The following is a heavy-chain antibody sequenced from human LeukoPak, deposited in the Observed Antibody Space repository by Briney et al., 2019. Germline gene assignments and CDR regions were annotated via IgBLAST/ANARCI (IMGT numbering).Heavy chain of an antibody. CDR3: ARLPYCGGDCYSRRPEAEYFQH. CDR2: IYPGDSDT. Sequence: GESLKISCKGSGYSFTSYWIGWVRQMPGKGLEWMGIIYPGDSDTRYSPSFQGQVTISADKSISTAYLQWSSLKASDTAMYYCARLPYCGGDCYSRRPEAEYFQHWGQGTLVTVSS. V-gene: IGHV5-51*01. J-gene: IGHJ1*01. D-gene: IGHD2-21*02. CDR1: GYSFTSYW.